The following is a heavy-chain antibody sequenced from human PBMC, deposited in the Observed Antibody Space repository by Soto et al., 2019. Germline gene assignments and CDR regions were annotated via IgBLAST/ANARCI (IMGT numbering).Heavy chain of an antibody. V-gene: IGHV3-48*04. CDR2: ISSSSSTI. D-gene: IGHD2-21*02. CDR1: GFTFSSYS. CDR3: ARPTECGGDCSYYYYYGMDV. Sequence: GGSLRLSCAASGFTFSSYSMNWVRQAPGKGLEWVSYISSSSSTIYYADSVKGRFTISRDTAKNSLYLQMNSLRAEDTAVYYCARPTECGGDCSYYYYYGMDVWGQGTTVTVSS. J-gene: IGHJ6*02.